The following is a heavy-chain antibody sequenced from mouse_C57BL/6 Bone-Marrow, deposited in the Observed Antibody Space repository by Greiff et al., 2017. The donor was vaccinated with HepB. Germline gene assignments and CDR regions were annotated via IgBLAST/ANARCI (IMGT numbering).Heavy chain of an antibody. Sequence: EVQLQQSGPELVKPGASVKISCKASGYTFTDYYMNWVKQSHGKSLEWIGDINPNNGGTSYNQKFKGKATLTVDKSSSTAYMELRSLTSEDSAVYYCARYYGNYVGGFAYWGQGTLVTVSA. D-gene: IGHD2-1*01. CDR2: INPNNGGT. CDR3: ARYYGNYVGGFAY. CDR1: GYTFTDYY. V-gene: IGHV1-26*01. J-gene: IGHJ3*01.